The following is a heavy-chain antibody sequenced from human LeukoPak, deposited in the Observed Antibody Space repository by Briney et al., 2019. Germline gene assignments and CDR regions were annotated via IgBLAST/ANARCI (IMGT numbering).Heavy chain of an antibody. J-gene: IGHJ4*02. CDR1: GFTFTTYT. CDR3: ARERAFYYFDY. CDR2: VLGNGGTT. V-gene: IGHV3-64*01. Sequence: GGSLRLSCEASGFTFTTYTMHWVRQAPGKGLEYVSAVLGNGGTTYYANSVKGRFTISRDNSKNTVYLQMGSLRAEDTAVYYCARERAFYYFDYWGQGSLVTVST.